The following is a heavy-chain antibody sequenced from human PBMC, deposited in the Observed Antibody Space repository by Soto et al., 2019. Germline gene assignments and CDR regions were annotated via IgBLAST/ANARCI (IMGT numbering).Heavy chain of an antibody. V-gene: IGHV3-23*01. Sequence: GGSLRLSCAASGFTFSSYAMSWVRQAPGKGLEWVSAISGSGGSTYYADSVKGRFTISRDNSKNTLYLQMNSLRAEDTAGYYCAKAYYGSGSYYFDYWGQGTLVTVSS. CDR2: ISGSGGST. CDR3: AKAYYGSGSYYFDY. CDR1: GFTFSSYA. J-gene: IGHJ4*02. D-gene: IGHD3-10*01.